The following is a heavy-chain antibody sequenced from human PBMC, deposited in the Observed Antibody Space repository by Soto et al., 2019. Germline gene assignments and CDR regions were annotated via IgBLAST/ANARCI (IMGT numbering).Heavy chain of an antibody. Sequence: SETLSLTCAVSGGSISSGGYSWSWIRQPPGKGLEWIGYIYHSGSTYYNPSLKSRVTISVDRSKNQFSLKLSSVTAADTAVYYCARAPIVAGAFDIWGQGTMVTVSS. V-gene: IGHV4-30-2*01. J-gene: IGHJ3*02. CDR1: GGSISSGGYS. CDR3: ARAPIVAGAFDI. D-gene: IGHD2-15*01. CDR2: IYHSGST.